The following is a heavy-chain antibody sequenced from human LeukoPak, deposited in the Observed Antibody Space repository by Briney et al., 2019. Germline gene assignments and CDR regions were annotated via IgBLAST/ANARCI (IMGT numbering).Heavy chain of an antibody. D-gene: IGHD5-12*01. CDR1: GGSIRDSGYY. CDR2: ICSSGST. V-gene: IGHV4-39*01. CDR3: ARQKYNGYDLPHHFDY. Sequence: PSETLSLTCSVSGGSIRDSGYYWGWIRQPPGKGLEWIGSICSSGSTYYNPSLKSRVTISQDTSRNQFSLKLKSVTAADTAVYYCARQKYNGYDLPHHFDYWGQGTLVTVSS. J-gene: IGHJ4*02.